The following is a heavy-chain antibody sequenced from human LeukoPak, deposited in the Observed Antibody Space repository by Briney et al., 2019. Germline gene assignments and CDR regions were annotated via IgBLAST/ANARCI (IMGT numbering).Heavy chain of an antibody. D-gene: IGHD3-22*01. CDR1: GGTFSSYA. J-gene: IGHJ4*02. CDR3: ARDLPSYYYDTSGLPLFDY. CDR2: IIPIFGTA. Sequence: SVKVSCKASGGTFSSYAISWVRQAPGQGLEWMGGIIPIFGTANYAQKFQGRVTITADKSTGTAYMELSSLRSEDTAVYYCARDLPSYYYDTSGLPLFDYWGQGTLVTVSS. V-gene: IGHV1-69*06.